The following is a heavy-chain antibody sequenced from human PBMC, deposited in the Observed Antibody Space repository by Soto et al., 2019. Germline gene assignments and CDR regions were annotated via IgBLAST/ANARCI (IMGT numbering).Heavy chain of an antibody. V-gene: IGHV4-39*01. Sequence: QVQLQESGPGLVKPSETLSLICTVSGDSINSSDYHWGWIRQPPGKGLEWIGRVYYLGGTHSNPSLTSRVTISVATPGSQFTLKLRSVTAADTAVYYCARLYMALDYWGQGSLVTVSS. CDR3: ARLYMALDY. D-gene: IGHD3-10*01. CDR2: VYYLGGT. J-gene: IGHJ4*02. CDR1: GDSINSSDYH.